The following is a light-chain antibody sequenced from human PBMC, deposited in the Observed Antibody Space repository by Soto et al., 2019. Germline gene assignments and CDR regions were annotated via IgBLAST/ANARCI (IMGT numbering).Light chain of an antibody. CDR3: FLFYSYVRWV. CDR2: ETS. V-gene: IGLV7-46*01. CDR1: TGAVTSGHY. J-gene: IGLJ2*01. Sequence: QAVVTQEPSLTVSPGGTVTLTCGSSTGAVTSGHYPYWFQQKPGQAPRTLIYETSNNHSWTPARFSGSLLGGEAALTLSGAPREDDAEDYCFLFYSYVRWVFGGGTKVTVL.